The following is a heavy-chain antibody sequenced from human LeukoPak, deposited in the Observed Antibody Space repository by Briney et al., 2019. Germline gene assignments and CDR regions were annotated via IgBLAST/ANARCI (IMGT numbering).Heavy chain of an antibody. CDR1: GFTFSSYA. Sequence: GGSLRLTCAAPGFTFSSYAMSWVRQAPGKGLEWVSAISGSGGSTYYADSVKGRFTISRDNSKNTLYLQMNSLRAEDTAVYYCAKDLRGARGYWGQGTLVTVSS. CDR2: ISGSGGST. CDR3: AKDLRGARGY. V-gene: IGHV3-23*01. J-gene: IGHJ4*02. D-gene: IGHD1-26*01.